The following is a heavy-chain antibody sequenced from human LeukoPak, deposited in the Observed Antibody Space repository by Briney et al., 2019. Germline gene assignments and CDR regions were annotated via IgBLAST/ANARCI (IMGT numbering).Heavy chain of an antibody. V-gene: IGHV1-2*02. J-gene: IGHJ6*02. CDR1: GYTFTGYY. D-gene: IGHD2-2*02. CDR3: ARVQGLSAVVVPAAIEGYYYYGMDV. CDR2: INPNSGGT. Sequence: ASVKVSCKASGYTFTGYYMHWVRQAPGQGLEWMGWINPNSGGTNYAQKLQGRVTMTTDTSTSTAYMELRSLRSDDTAVYYCARVQGLSAVVVPAAIEGYYYYGMDVWGQGTTVTVSS.